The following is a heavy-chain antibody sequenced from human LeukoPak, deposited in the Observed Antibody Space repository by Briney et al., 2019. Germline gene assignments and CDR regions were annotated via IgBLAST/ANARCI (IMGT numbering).Heavy chain of an antibody. Sequence: SETLSLTCAVYGGSFSGYYWSWIRQPPGKGLEWIGEINHSGSTNYNPSPKSRVTISVDTSKNQFSLKLSSVTAADTAVYYCARDLRGTITHNWFDPWGQGTLVTVSS. V-gene: IGHV4-34*01. CDR1: GGSFSGYY. CDR3: ARDLRGTITHNWFDP. CDR2: INHSGST. D-gene: IGHD3-3*01. J-gene: IGHJ5*02.